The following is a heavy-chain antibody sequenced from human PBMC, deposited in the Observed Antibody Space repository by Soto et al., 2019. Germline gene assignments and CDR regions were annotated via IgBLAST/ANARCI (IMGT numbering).Heavy chain of an antibody. D-gene: IGHD6-13*01. Sequence: PGGSLRLSCAASGFTFSDNAMHWVRQAPGKGPEWVALISYDGSSKYYADFVKGRLSISRDNSESTLYLQMKNLGPEDAAVYYCARSPLAIAVASTFDYWGQGALVTVSS. CDR2: ISYDGSSK. J-gene: IGHJ4*02. CDR3: ARSPLAIAVASTFDY. V-gene: IGHV3-30-3*01. CDR1: GFTFSDNA.